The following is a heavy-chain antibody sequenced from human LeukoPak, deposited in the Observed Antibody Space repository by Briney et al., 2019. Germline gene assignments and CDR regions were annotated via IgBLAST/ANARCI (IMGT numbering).Heavy chain of an antibody. CDR2: ISSSGGST. CDR1: GFTFNSYG. V-gene: IGHV3-23*01. D-gene: IGHD6-19*01. CDR3: AKQDSSGWVGVAEYFQH. Sequence: GGTLRLSCAASGFTFNSYGMSWVRQAPGKGLEWVSGISSSGGSTYYAESVKGRFTISRDNSKNTLYLQMNSLRAEDTAVYYCAKQDSSGWVGVAEYFQHWGQGTLVSVSS. J-gene: IGHJ1*01.